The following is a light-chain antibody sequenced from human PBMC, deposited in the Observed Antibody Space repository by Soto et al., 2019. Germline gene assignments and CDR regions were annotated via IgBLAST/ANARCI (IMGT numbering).Light chain of an antibody. V-gene: IGKV1-39*01. CDR2: AVS. CDR3: QQTSSTHT. J-gene: IGKJ4*01. CDR1: KSTTSY. Sequence: DIQLTQSPSSLSASVGDRVTITCRASKSTTSYLDWYQQKPGKAPMLLIYAVSRFQTGVSSRLCGSGSWTEFHLTISNLQPEDFATRYSQQTSSTHTYGGETKVDIK.